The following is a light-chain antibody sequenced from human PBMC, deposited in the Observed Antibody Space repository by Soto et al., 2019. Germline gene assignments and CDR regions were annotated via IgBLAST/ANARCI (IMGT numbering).Light chain of an antibody. J-gene: IGKJ1*01. CDR3: QQYGSSRT. V-gene: IGKV3-15*01. Sequence: DIVMTQSPATLSVSPGERATLSCRASQSLSSNLAWYQQKPGPAPRLLIYGASTRATGIPARFSGSGSGTEFTLTISRLEPEDFAVYYCQQYGSSRTLGQGTKVDIK. CDR1: QSLSSN. CDR2: GAS.